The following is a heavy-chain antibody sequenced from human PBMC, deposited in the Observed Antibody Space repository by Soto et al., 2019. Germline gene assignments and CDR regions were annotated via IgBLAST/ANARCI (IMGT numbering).Heavy chain of an antibody. Sequence: QVQLQESGPGLVKPLETLSLTCSVSGGSISSGDYYWSWIRQHPGKGPEWIGYIFYSGSTSYNPSFKSRVTISVDTSNNQFSLKVSSVTAADTAVYYCATLKRWTGVDHWGQGTLVTVSP. V-gene: IGHV4-31*03. D-gene: IGHD1-1*01. CDR2: IFYSGST. J-gene: IGHJ4*02. CDR3: ATLKRWTGVDH. CDR1: GGSISSGDYY.